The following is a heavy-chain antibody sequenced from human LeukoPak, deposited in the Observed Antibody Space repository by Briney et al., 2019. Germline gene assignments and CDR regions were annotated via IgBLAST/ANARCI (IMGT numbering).Heavy chain of an antibody. J-gene: IGHJ5*02. CDR2: ISSSSSYI. CDR1: GFTFSSYS. Sequence: PGGSLRLSCAASGFTFSSYSMNRVRQAPGKGLEWVSSISSSSSYIYYADSVKGRFTISRDNAKNSLYLQMNSLRAEDTAVYYCARDLGRSSGSAPFDPWGQGTLVTVSS. V-gene: IGHV3-21*01. CDR3: ARDLGRSSGSAPFDP. D-gene: IGHD6-19*01.